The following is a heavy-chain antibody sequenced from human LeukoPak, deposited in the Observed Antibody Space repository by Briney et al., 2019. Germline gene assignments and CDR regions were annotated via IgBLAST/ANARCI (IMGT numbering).Heavy chain of an antibody. CDR2: IYYSGST. Sequence: SETLSLTCTVSGGSISSYYWSWIRQPPGKGLEWIGYIYYSGSTNYNPSLKSRVTISVDTSKNQFSLKLSSVTAADTAVYYCARENGYNEGKFDYWGQGTLVTVSS. J-gene: IGHJ4*02. V-gene: IGHV4-59*01. D-gene: IGHD5-24*01. CDR1: GGSISSYY. CDR3: ARENGYNEGKFDY.